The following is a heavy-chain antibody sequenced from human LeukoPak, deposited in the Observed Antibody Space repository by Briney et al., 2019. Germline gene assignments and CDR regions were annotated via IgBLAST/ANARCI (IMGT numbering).Heavy chain of an antibody. CDR3: ARHKVRYQGSGNSYAMGFDY. CDR2: INHSGST. J-gene: IGHJ4*02. D-gene: IGHD3-10*01. Sequence: PSETLSLTCAVYGGSFSGYYWSWIRQPPGKGLEWIGEINHSGSTNYNPSPKSRVTISVDTSKKQFSLRLTSVTAADTAVYFCARHKVRYQGSGNSYAMGFDYWGQGSLVTVSS. V-gene: IGHV4-34*01. CDR1: GGSFSGYY.